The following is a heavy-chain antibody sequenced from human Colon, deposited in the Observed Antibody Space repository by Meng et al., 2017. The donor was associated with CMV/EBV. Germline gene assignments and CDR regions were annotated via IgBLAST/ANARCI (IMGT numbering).Heavy chain of an antibody. CDR1: GASVTSGAYH. J-gene: IGHJ4*02. D-gene: IGHD2/OR15-2a*01. CDR3: AKSRSSTPGIVDD. Sequence: QVQLQESGPGLVKPSETLSLTCIVSGASVTSGAYHWSWIRQSPGKGLEWIGYIYDTGITIYNPSLKSRVTIFLETSKNQFSLNLNSMTTADTAVYYCAKSRSSTPGIVDDWGQGTLVTVSS. V-gene: IGHV4-61*08. CDR2: IYDTGIT.